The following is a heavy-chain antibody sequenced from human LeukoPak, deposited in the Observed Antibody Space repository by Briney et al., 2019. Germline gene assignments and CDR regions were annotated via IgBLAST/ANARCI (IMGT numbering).Heavy chain of an antibody. V-gene: IGHV4-30-2*01. J-gene: IGHJ4*02. Sequence: SQTPSLTCAVSGGSISSGGYSWSWIRQPPGKGLEWIGYIYHSGSTYYNPSLKSRVTISVDRSKNQFSLKLSSVTAADTAVYYCARARLYFDYWGQGTLVTVSS. CDR1: GGSISSGGYS. CDR3: ARARLYFDY. CDR2: IYHSGST.